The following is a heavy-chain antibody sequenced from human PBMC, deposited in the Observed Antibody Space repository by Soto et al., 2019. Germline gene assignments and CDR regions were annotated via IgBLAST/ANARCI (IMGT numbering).Heavy chain of an antibody. CDR1: GGTFSSYA. D-gene: IGHD2-2*01. Sequence: QVQLVQSGAEVEKPGSSVKVSCKASGGTFSSYAISWVRQAPGQGLEWMGGIIPISGTANYAQKFQGRVTITADESTSTAYMELSSLRSEATAVYYCASSQGSSTSLEIYYYYYYGMDVWGQGTTVTVSS. CDR2: IIPISGTA. V-gene: IGHV1-69*01. J-gene: IGHJ6*02. CDR3: ASSQGSSTSLEIYYYYYYGMDV.